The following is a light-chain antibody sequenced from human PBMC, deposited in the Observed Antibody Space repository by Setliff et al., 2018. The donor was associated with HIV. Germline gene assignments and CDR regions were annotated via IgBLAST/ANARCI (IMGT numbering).Light chain of an antibody. CDR1: SSDVGSYDY. V-gene: IGLV2-14*03. J-gene: IGLJ1*01. CDR3: SSYTSSSTLPYV. Sequence: LTQPASVSGSPGQSITISCTGTSSDVGSYDYVSWYQQHAGRAPKLMIYDVINRPSGVSNRFSGSKSGNTASLTISGLQAEDEADYYCSSYTSSSTLPYVFGTGTKVTVL. CDR2: DVI.